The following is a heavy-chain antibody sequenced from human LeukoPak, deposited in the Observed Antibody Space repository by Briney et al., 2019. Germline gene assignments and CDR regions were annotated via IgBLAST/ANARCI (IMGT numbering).Heavy chain of an antibody. CDR3: ARQEYSYGQYYFDY. CDR1: GFTFSDYY. V-gene: IGHV3-11*01. D-gene: IGHD5-18*01. Sequence: PGGSLRLSCAASGFTFSDYYMSWIRQASGKGLEWVSYISSSGSTIYYADSVKGRFTISRDNAKNSLYLQMNSLRAEDTAVYYCARQEYSYGQYYFDYWGQGTLVTVSS. CDR2: ISSSGSTI. J-gene: IGHJ4*02.